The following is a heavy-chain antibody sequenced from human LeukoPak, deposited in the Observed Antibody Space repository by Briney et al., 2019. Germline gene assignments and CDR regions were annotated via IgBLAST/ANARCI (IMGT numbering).Heavy chain of an antibody. CDR3: AKGRGYCTGGSCYSDY. CDR1: GFTFSNYA. Sequence: PGGPLRLSCTASGFTFSNYAMSWVRQAPGKGLEWVSTISGSDGSTYYADSVKGRFTISRDNSKSTLYLQMNSLRVEDTAIYYCAKGRGYCTGGSCYSDYWGQGTLVTVSS. J-gene: IGHJ4*02. V-gene: IGHV3-23*01. D-gene: IGHD2-15*01. CDR2: ISGSDGST.